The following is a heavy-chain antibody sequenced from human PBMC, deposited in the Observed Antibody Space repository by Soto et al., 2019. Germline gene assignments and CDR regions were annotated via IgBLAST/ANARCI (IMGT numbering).Heavy chain of an antibody. CDR1: GYTFTSYD. J-gene: IGHJ4*02. D-gene: IGHD1-26*01. Sequence: QVQLVQSGAEVKKPGASVKVSCKASGYTFTSYDFNWGRQATGQGREWMEWMNPNSGNTGYAQKFQGRVTMTRNTSISTAYMALSRLRSEDTAVYYCAKPASGSYSWGFDYWGQGTMVTVSS. CDR3: AKPASGSYSWGFDY. V-gene: IGHV1-8*01. CDR2: MNPNSGNT.